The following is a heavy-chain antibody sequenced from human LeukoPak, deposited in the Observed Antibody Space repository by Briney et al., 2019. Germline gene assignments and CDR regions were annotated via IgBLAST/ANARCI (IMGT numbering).Heavy chain of an antibody. CDR3: ARWGGPRYGSGSYRFDY. CDR2: IYYSGST. D-gene: IGHD3-10*01. V-gene: IGHV4-31*03. Sequence: PSETLSLTCTVSGGSISSGCYYWSWIRQHPGKGLEWIGYIYYSGSTYYNPSLKSRVTISVDTSKNQFSLKLSSVTAADTAVYYCARWGGPRYGSGSYRFDYWGQGTLVTVSS. CDR1: GGSISSGCYY. J-gene: IGHJ4*02.